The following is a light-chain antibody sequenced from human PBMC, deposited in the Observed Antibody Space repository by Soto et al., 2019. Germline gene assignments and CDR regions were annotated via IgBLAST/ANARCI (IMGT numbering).Light chain of an antibody. CDR2: HAS. CDR1: QSISKW. CDR3: HQYNTYS. V-gene: IGKV1-5*01. Sequence: DIQITQSPSTLPASVGDRVTITCRASQSISKWLAWYQHKPGTAPKLLIYHASTLESGVPSRFSGSGSGTEFSLTISSLQPDDFATDYCHQYNTYSFGQGTKVDI. J-gene: IGKJ1*01.